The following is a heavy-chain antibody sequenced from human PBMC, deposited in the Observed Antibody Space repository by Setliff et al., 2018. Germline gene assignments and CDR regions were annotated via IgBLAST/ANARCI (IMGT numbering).Heavy chain of an antibody. J-gene: IGHJ4*02. CDR2: IDPGDSET. D-gene: IGHD5-12*01. CDR3: ATVATITANYDY. V-gene: IGHV5-51*01. Sequence: PGESLKISCQTSGYSFISYWIGWVRQMPGKGLEWIGVIDPGDSETRYSPSFQGQISISVDRSISTAYLQWTSLKASDTAMYYCATVATITANYDYWGQGTPVTVSS. CDR1: GYSFISYW.